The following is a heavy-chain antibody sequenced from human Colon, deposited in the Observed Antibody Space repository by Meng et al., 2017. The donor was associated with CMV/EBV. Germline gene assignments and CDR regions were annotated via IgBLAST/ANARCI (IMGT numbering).Heavy chain of an antibody. CDR2: INSDGSGT. CDR1: GFSLSDSW. V-gene: IGHV3-74*01. J-gene: IGHJ6*02. CDR3: VRADVADQNNIAIAYFYGLDV. Sequence: GESLKISCAASGFSLSDSWMYWVRQAPGKGLVWVSRINSDGSGTRYADSVKGRFTVSRDNAKNMVYLQMDSLRANDTGVYYCVRADVADQNNIAIAYFYGLDVWGQGTTVTVSS. D-gene: IGHD2/OR15-2a*01.